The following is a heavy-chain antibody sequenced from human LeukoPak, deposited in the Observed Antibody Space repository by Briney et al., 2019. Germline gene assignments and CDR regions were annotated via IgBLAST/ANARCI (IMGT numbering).Heavy chain of an antibody. CDR2: ISAYNGNT. V-gene: IGHV1-18*01. D-gene: IGHD3-10*01. Sequence: GASVKVSCKASGYTFTNYGTSWVRQAPGQGLEWMGWISAYNGNTNYAQKLQGRVTMTTDTSTSTAYMELRSLTSDDTAVYYCARDPHYYGSGTSHYYYMDVWGKGTTVTVSS. CDR3: ARDPHYYGSGTSHYYYMDV. CDR1: GYTFTNYG. J-gene: IGHJ6*03.